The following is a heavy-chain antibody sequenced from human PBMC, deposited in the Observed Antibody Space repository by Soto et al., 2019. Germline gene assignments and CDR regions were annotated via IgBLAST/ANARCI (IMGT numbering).Heavy chain of an antibody. V-gene: IGHV4-39*01. CDR3: ARQGSFDAFDI. Sequence: QLQLQESGPGLVKPSETLSHTCTVSGGSISSSSYYWGWIRQPPGKGLEWIGSIYYSGSTYYNPSLKSRVTISVDTSKNQFSLKLSSVTAADTAVYYCARQGSFDAFDIWGQGTMVTVSS. CDR2: IYYSGST. D-gene: IGHD2-15*01. CDR1: GGSISSSSYY. J-gene: IGHJ3*02.